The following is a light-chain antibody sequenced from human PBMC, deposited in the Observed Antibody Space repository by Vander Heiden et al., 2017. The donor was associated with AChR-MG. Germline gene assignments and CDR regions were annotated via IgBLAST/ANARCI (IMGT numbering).Light chain of an antibody. CDR1: QSISSY. Sequence: DIQMTQSPSSLSASVGDRVTISCRASQSISSYLNWYQQRPGKAPNVLIYAASSLQSGVPSRFNGSGFGTDFTLAISSLQPEDFTTYYCQQTYSTPLTFGGGTRVEIK. CDR2: AAS. CDR3: QQTYSTPLT. J-gene: IGKJ4*01. V-gene: IGKV1-39*01.